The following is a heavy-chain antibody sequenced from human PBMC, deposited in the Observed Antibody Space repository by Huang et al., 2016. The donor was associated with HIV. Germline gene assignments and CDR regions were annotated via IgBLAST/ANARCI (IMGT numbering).Heavy chain of an antibody. CDR2: ISNDGTTT. J-gene: IGHJ3*02. V-gene: IGHV3-30-3*01. Sequence: QGQLVESGGGVVRPGRSLRLSCAASGFSFSNYAMHWVLQAPGKRLEWVTFISNDGTTTYYANSVKGRFTISRDNFKNTLYLQMNRLRGDDTAVYYCTREYTVAGAFDIWGQGTMVTVSS. CDR1: GFSFSNYA. D-gene: IGHD5-12*01. CDR3: TREYTVAGAFDI.